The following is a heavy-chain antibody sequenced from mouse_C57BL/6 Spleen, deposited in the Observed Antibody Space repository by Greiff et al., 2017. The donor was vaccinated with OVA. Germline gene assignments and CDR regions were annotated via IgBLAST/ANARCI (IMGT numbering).Heavy chain of an antibody. CDR2: IFPGSGST. J-gene: IGHJ4*01. D-gene: IGHD2-4*01. Sequence: VQLQQSGPELVQPGASVKISCKASGYTFTDYYINWVKPRPGQGLEWIGWIFPGSGSTYYHEKFKGKATLTVEKSSSTAYMWLSSLTSEDSAIYFCARRALDYTYYYAMDYWGQGTSVTVSS. CDR1: GYTFTDYY. V-gene: IGHV1-75*01. CDR3: ARRALDYTYYYAMDY.